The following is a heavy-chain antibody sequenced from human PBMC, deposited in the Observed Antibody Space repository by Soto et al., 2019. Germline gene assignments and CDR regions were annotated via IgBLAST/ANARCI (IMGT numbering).Heavy chain of an antibody. J-gene: IGHJ5*02. D-gene: IGHD2-8*01. CDR2: IIPHSGDT. V-gene: IGHV1-2*02. CDR1: GYSFTGDY. Sequence: GAAVKCYCNASGYSFTGDYMHWVRQAPVQVLDCIGWIIPHSGDTNYAQKFQARVTLTRDTSISTAYMQLSGLTSDDTAAYYCARETDVFTNVAHDLWAHGTLDTVSS. CDR3: ARETDVFTNVAHDL.